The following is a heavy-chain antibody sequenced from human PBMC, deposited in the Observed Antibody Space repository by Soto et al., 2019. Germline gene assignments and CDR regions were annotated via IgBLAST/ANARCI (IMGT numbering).Heavy chain of an antibody. V-gene: IGHV1-46*01. J-gene: IGHJ4*02. D-gene: IGHD1-1*01. CDR3: ARASKYNREWYVPCGI. CDR2: INPNDDAI. CDR1: GYNFTDYD. Sequence: QVQLVQSGAEVKKPGASVKVSCKASGYNFTDYDMHWVRQAPGQGLEWMGMINPNDDAINYAQKVQGRVSMARDSPTSTVYMELSSLRSEDTAMYYCARASKYNREWYVPCGIWGQGTLITVSS.